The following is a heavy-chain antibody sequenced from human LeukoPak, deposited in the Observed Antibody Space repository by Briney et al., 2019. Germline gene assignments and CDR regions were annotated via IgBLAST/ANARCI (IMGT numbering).Heavy chain of an antibody. CDR3: ARSAGDYGDYALYFLH. D-gene: IGHD4-17*01. Sequence: ASVKVSCKASGYTFSGYGIAWVRQAPGQGLEWMGWICAHNGNTYHTQNFQGRVTMTTDTSTSTAYMELRSLRSDDTAMYYCARSAGDYGDYALYFLHWGQGTLVTVSS. CDR2: ICAHNGNT. J-gene: IGHJ1*01. V-gene: IGHV1-18*01. CDR1: GYTFSGYG.